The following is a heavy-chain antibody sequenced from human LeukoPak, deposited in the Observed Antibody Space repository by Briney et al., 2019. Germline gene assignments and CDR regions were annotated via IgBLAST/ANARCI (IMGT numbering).Heavy chain of an antibody. D-gene: IGHD3-22*01. V-gene: IGHV3-30*03. CDR2: ISYDGSNK. CDR3: AREYDSSASDAFDI. CDR1: GFTFSSYS. Sequence: GGSLRLSCAASGFTFSSYSMNWVRQAPGKGLEWVAVISYDGSNKYYADSVKGRFTISRDNSKNTLYLQMNSLRAEDTAVYYCAREYDSSASDAFDIWGQGTMVTVSS. J-gene: IGHJ3*02.